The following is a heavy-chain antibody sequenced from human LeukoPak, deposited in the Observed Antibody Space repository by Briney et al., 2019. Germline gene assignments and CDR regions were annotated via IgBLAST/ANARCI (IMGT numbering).Heavy chain of an antibody. CDR2: IYYSGST. V-gene: IGHV4-59*01. CDR1: GGSISSYY. J-gene: IGHJ3*02. Sequence: SETLSLTCTVSGGSISSYYWNWIRQPPGKGLEWIGYIYYSGSTNYNPSLKSRVTISVDTSKNQFSLKLSSVTAAETAVYYCAGRLWRRDGYNLSAFDIWGQGTMVTVSS. CDR3: AGRLWRRDGYNLSAFDI. D-gene: IGHD5-24*01.